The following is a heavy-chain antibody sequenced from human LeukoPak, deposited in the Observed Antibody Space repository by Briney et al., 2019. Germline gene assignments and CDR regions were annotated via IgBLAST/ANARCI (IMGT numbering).Heavy chain of an antibody. Sequence: SETLSLTCTVSGGSISSYYWSWIRQPPGKGLEWIGYIYYSGSTNYNPSLKSRVTISVDTSKNQFSLKLTSVTAADTAVYYCARVPYTSSWQPDHWGQGALVTVSS. CDR3: ARVPYTSSWQPDH. D-gene: IGHD6-13*01. CDR2: IYYSGST. V-gene: IGHV4-59*12. J-gene: IGHJ4*02. CDR1: GGSISSYY.